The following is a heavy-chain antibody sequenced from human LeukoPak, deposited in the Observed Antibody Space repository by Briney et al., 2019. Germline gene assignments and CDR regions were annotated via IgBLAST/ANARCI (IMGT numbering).Heavy chain of an antibody. CDR3: ARDFNDYDSWLITLGANWFDP. J-gene: IGHJ5*02. Sequence: VASVKVSCKASGYTFTSYGISWVRQAPGQGLEWMGWISAYNGNTNYAQKLQGRVTMTRDTSISTAYMELSRLRSDDTAVYYCARDFNDYDSWLITLGANWFDPWGQGTLVTVSS. CDR1: GYTFTSYG. D-gene: IGHD3-22*01. CDR2: ISAYNGNT. V-gene: IGHV1-18*01.